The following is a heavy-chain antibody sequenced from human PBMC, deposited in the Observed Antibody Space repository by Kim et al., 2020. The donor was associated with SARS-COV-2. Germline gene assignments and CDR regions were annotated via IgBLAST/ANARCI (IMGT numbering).Heavy chain of an antibody. D-gene: IGHD3-10*01. CDR3: AKSGTTRVRFFYYHCMDV. V-gene: IGHV3-30*18. J-gene: IGHJ6*01. Sequence: GGSLRLSCAASGFTFTHYGMHWVRRAPGKGLEWVAIISYDGSNQYYAESLKGRFTISRDNSKNTLYLQMNSLRPEDTAVYYCAKSGTTRVRFFYYHCMDV. CDR2: ISYDGSNQ. CDR1: GFTFTHYG.